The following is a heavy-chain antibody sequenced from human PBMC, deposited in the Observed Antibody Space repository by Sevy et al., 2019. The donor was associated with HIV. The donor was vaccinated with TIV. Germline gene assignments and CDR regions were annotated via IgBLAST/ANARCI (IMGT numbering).Heavy chain of an antibody. CDR3: AREPGYSSSSDFYYYGMDV. Sequence: GGSLRLSCAASGFTFRTHSMNWVRQAPGKGLEWISFISGSGSTISYADSVKGRFTVTRDNAQNSLSLQMNSLRDEDTAVYYCAREPGYSSSSDFYYYGMDVWGQGTTVTVSS. J-gene: IGHJ6*02. CDR1: GFTFRTHS. CDR2: ISGSGSTI. V-gene: IGHV3-48*02. D-gene: IGHD6-6*01.